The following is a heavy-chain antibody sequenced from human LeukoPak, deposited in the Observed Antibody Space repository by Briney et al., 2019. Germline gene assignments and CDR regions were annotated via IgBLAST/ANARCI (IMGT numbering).Heavy chain of an antibody. CDR1: GYSISSGHY. Sequence: PSETLSLTCTVSGYSISSGHYWGWIRQPPGKGLEWIGSISPSGSTYYNPSLKSRVIISVDTSKNQFSLKLSSVTAADTAVYYCARTPHYYGSGSYFNYWGQGTLVTVSS. CDR2: ISPSGST. CDR3: ARTPHYYGSGSYFNY. D-gene: IGHD3-10*01. J-gene: IGHJ4*02. V-gene: IGHV4-38-2*02.